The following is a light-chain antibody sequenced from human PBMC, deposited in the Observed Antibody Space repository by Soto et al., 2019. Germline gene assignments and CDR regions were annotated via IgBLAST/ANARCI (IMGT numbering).Light chain of an antibody. CDR2: KAS. CDR1: QSISSW. J-gene: IGKJ1*01. V-gene: IGKV1-5*03. Sequence: DIQMTQSPSTLSASVGDRVTITCRASQSISSWLAWYQQKPGKAPKLLIYKASSLESGVPSRFSGSGSGTGFTLTISSLQPDDFATYCCQQYNSYPWTFGQGTKVEIK. CDR3: QQYNSYPWT.